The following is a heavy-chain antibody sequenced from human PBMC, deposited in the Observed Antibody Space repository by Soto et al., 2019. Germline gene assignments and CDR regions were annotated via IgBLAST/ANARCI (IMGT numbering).Heavy chain of an antibody. V-gene: IGHV1-2*02. CDR1: GYTFTDHC. D-gene: IGHD2-21*01. J-gene: IGHJ4*02. CDR3: ARPKYGETYFDS. Sequence: AASVKVSCKASGYTFTDHCIHWLRQAPGQSLEWMGWINPYSGGTHFARKFQDRVTMARDTSVSTAYMELSSLKSDDTAVYYCARPKYGETYFDSWGQGTVVTVSS. CDR2: INPYSGGT.